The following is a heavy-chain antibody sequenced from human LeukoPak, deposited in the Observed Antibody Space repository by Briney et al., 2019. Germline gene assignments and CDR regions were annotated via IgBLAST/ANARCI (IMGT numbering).Heavy chain of an antibody. CDR1: GFTFSSYE. D-gene: IGHD6-19*01. CDR2: ISSSGSTI. J-gene: IGHJ4*02. Sequence: GGSLRLSCAASGFTFSSYEMNWVRQAPGKGLEWVSYISSSGSTIYYADSVKGRFTISRDNAKNSLYLQMNSLKTEDTAVYYCARGVRYSSGWDFDYWGQGTLVTVSS. V-gene: IGHV3-48*03. CDR3: ARGVRYSSGWDFDY.